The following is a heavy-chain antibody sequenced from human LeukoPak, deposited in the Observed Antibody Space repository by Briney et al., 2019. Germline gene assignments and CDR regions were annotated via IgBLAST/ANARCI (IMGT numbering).Heavy chain of an antibody. Sequence: GGSLRLSCVASGFTFSGFAMHWVRQASGKGLEWVGRIRSEAHSYATTYGASVKGRFTISRDDSTNTAYLHMNSLTTEDTAVYYCTRLTLDTSGGSGGFRGQGTLVTVSS. J-gene: IGHJ4*02. CDR2: IRSEAHSYAT. V-gene: IGHV3-73*01. D-gene: IGHD3-10*01. CDR1: GFTFSGFA. CDR3: TRLTLDTSGGSGGF.